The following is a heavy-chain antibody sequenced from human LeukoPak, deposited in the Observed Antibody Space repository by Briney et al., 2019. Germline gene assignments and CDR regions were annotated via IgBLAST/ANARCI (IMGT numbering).Heavy chain of an antibody. J-gene: IGHJ4*02. V-gene: IGHV3-23*01. Sequence: GGSLRLPCAASGFTFSSYAMSWVRQAPGKGLEWVSAISGSGGSTYYADSVKGRFTISRDNSKNTLYLQMNSLRAEDTAVYYCAKRGDCSGTCTYDYWGQGTLVTVSS. D-gene: IGHD2-2*01. CDR1: GFTFSSYA. CDR3: AKRGDCSGTCTYDY. CDR2: ISGSGGST.